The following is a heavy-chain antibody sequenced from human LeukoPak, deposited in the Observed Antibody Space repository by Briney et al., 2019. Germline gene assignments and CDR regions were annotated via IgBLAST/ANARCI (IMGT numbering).Heavy chain of an antibody. V-gene: IGHV4-59*01. D-gene: IGHD3-22*01. CDR3: ATESNYPDSLGYNSLDP. Sequence: SETLSLTCTVSGASINRDYWSWLRQTPGRGLEWSGYIHYTGSTNYNRSLKSRVTISLDPSKNQSALQLSSVTAADPAVYYCATESNYPDSLGYNSLDPWGQGTPVTVSS. J-gene: IGHJ5*02. CDR1: GASINRDY. CDR2: IHYTGST.